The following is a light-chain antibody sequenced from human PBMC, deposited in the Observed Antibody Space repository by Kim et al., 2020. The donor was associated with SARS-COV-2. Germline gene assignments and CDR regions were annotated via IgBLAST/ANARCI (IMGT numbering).Light chain of an antibody. J-gene: IGLJ1*01. CDR1: SSNIGAGYD. CDR2: GNN. CDR3: QSYDSSLSAYV. V-gene: IGLV1-40*01. Sequence: RVHISCTGSSSNIGAGYDVHWYQQLPGAAPKLLIYGNNNRPSGVPDRLSASKSGTSASLAITGLQAEDEADYYCQSYDSSLSAYVFGTGTKVTVL.